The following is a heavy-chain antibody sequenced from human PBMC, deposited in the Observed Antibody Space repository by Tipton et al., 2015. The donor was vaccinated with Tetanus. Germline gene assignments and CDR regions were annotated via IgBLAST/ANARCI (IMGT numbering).Heavy chain of an antibody. Sequence: TLSLTCTVSGGSISGSSYYWSWIRQPPEKGLEWIGNLHYTGSTKYNPSLKSRVTMSVDTSKNHFSLNLRSVTAADTAVYFCARDPGDFASGGTFDIWGQGTMVAVSS. CDR3: ARDPGDFASGGTFDI. D-gene: IGHD4-23*01. CDR1: GGSISGSSYY. J-gene: IGHJ3*02. CDR2: LHYTGST. V-gene: IGHV4-61*03.